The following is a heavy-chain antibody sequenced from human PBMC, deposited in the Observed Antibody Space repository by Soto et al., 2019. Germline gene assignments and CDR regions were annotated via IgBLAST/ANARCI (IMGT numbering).Heavy chain of an antibody. CDR1: GGSISSYY. CDR3: ARGRGNYYDSSGYYSLDAFDI. CDR2: IYYSGST. J-gene: IGHJ3*02. V-gene: IGHV4-59*01. Sequence: SETLSLTCTVSGGSISSYYWSWIRQPPGKGLEWIGYIYYSGSTNYNPSLKSRVTISVDTSKNQFSLKLSSVTAADTAVYYCARGRGNYYDSSGYYSLDAFDIWGQGTMVTVSS. D-gene: IGHD3-22*01.